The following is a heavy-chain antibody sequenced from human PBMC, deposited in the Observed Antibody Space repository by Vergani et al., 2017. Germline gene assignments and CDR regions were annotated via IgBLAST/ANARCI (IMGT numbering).Heavy chain of an antibody. J-gene: IGHJ1*01. V-gene: IGHV3-23*04. Sequence: VQLVESEGGVVQPGRSLTLSCAGAGFTFDTYTMAYVRQAPGKGLEWVATISSGGGDIFYADSVKGRFTISRDNSKNTLFLQMNSLKDEDTAVYYCTTAWGLYYLHGEYFQYWGRGTLVSVSS. CDR3: TTAWGLYYLHGEYFQY. CDR2: ISSGGGDI. CDR1: GFTFDTYT. D-gene: IGHD3-10*01.